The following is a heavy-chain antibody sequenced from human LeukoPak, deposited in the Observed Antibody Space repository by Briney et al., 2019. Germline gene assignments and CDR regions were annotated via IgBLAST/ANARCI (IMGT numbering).Heavy chain of an antibody. CDR1: GGSIRSYY. CDR3: ARGAGYCGGDCYLNWFDP. V-gene: IGHV4-59*01. Sequence: SETLSLTCTVSGGSIRSYYWSWIRQPPGKGLEWIGYIYYSGNTNYNPSLKSRVTISVDTSKNQFSPKLSSVTAADTAVYYCARGAGYCGGDCYLNWFDPWGQGTLVTVSS. J-gene: IGHJ5*02. CDR2: IYYSGNT. D-gene: IGHD2-21*02.